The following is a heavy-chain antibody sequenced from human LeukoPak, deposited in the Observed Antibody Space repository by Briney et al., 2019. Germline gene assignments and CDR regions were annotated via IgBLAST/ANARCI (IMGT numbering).Heavy chain of an antibody. CDR2: IYSGGST. Sequence: GGSLRLSCAASGFPVSSNYMSWVRQAPGKGLEWVSVIYSGGSTYYADSVKGRFTISRDNSKNTLYLQMNSLRAEDTAVYYCARDQVVSSPRKYYYYGMDVWGQGTTVTVSS. V-gene: IGHV3-53*01. J-gene: IGHJ6*02. CDR3: ARDQVVSSPRKYYYYGMDV. CDR1: GFPVSSNY. D-gene: IGHD2-15*01.